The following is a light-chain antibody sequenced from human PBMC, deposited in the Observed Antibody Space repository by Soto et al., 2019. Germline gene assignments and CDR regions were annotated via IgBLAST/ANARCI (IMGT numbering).Light chain of an antibody. CDR3: QQLNSYPPA. V-gene: IGKV1-9*01. CDR2: AAS. J-gene: IGKJ3*01. Sequence: IQLTQSPSSLSASVGDRVTITCRASQGISSYLAWYQQKPGKAPKLLIYAASTLQSGVPSRFSGSGSGTDFTLTISSLQPKDFATYYCQQLNSYPPAFGPGTKVDIK. CDR1: QGISSY.